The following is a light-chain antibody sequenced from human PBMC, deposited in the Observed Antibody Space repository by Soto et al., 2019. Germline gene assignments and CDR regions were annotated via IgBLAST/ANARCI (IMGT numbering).Light chain of an antibody. V-gene: IGKV3-20*01. Sequence: EIVLTQSPGTLPLSPGERATLSCRAGQSVSSNYLAWYQQKPGQAPRLLIYGASSRATGIPDRFSGSGSGTNFTLTIRRLEPEDFAVYYCQQYGSSYPWTFGQGTKVDIK. CDR2: GAS. J-gene: IGKJ1*01. CDR1: QSVSSNY. CDR3: QQYGSSYPWT.